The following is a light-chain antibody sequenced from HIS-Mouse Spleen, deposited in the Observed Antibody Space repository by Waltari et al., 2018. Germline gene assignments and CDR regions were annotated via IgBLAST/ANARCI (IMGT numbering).Light chain of an antibody. CDR3: QVWDSSSDHYV. CDR2: DAS. V-gene: IGLV3-21*02. J-gene: IGLJ1*01. CDR1: NIGSKS. Sequence: SYVLTQPPSVSVAPGQTARITWGGNNIGSKSVHWYQQKPGQAPVLAVYDASDRPSGIPERFSGSNSGNTATLTISRVEAGDEADYYCQVWDSSSDHYVFGTGTKVTVL.